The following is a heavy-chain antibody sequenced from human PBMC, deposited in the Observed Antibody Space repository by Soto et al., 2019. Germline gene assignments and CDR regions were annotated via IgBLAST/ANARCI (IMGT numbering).Heavy chain of an antibody. Sequence: LTCNVPGGSISSSSYYWGWIRQPPGTGPEWIGSIYYSGSTYYNPSLKSRVTISVDKSKSQFYLKLRSVTAADTPGYYCARQWVPLGYYYGMDFWGQGTTVTVSS. CDR3: ARQWVPLGYYYGMDF. CDR2: IYYSGST. CDR1: GGSISSSSYY. D-gene: IGHD1-26*01. V-gene: IGHV4-39*01. J-gene: IGHJ6*02.